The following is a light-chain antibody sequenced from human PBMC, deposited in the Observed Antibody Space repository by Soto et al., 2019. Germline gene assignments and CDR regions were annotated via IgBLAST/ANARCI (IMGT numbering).Light chain of an antibody. CDR3: SSYTSSSTLVV. CDR2: DVS. Sequence: QSALTQPASVSGSPGQSITISCTGTSSDDGGYNYVSWYQENPGKAPKLMIYDVSNRPSGVSNRFSGSKSGNTASLTISGLQAEDEAHYYCSSYTSSSTLVVFGGGTKLTVL. V-gene: IGLV2-14*01. J-gene: IGLJ2*01. CDR1: SSDDGGYNY.